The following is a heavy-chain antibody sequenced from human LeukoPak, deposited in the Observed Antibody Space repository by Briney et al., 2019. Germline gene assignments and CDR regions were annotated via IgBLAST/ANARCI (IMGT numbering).Heavy chain of an antibody. CDR1: GFTFSSYS. CDR2: ISSSSSYI. D-gene: IGHD3-10*01. CDR3: ARAPSYGSGSSGY. Sequence: SGGSLRLSCAASGFTFSSYSMNWVRQAPGKGLEWVSSISSSSSYIYYADSVKGRFTISRDNAKNSLYLQMNSLRAEDTAVYYCARAPSYGSGSSGYWGQGTLVTVSS. V-gene: IGHV3-21*01. J-gene: IGHJ4*02.